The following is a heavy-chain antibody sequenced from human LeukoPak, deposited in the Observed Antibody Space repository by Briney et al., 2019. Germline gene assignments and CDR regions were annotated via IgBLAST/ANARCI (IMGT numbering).Heavy chain of an antibody. CDR1: GFTFSTYY. Sequence: PGRSLRLSCAASGFTFSTYYINWVRQSPGKGLECVSSISNSSSYIYYADSVKGRFTISRDDAKSSVYLQMNSLRAEDTAVYYCARDGLTTHYYMDVWGRGTTVTVSS. CDR3: ARDGLTTHYYMDV. D-gene: IGHD3-22*01. V-gene: IGHV3-21*01. CDR2: ISNSSSYI. J-gene: IGHJ6*03.